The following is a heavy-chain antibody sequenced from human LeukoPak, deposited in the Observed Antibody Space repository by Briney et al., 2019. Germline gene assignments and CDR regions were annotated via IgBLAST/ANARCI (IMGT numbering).Heavy chain of an antibody. CDR2: ISSSSSYI. CDR3: AKAGAVVVVAAKYFDY. CDR1: GFTFSSYS. V-gene: IGHV3-21*04. D-gene: IGHD2-15*01. J-gene: IGHJ4*02. Sequence: GGSLRLSCAASGFTFSSYSMNWVRQAPGKGLEWVSSISSSSSYIYYADSVKGRFTISRDNAKNSLYLQMNSLRAEDTAVYYCAKAGAVVVVAAKYFDYWGQGTLVTVSS.